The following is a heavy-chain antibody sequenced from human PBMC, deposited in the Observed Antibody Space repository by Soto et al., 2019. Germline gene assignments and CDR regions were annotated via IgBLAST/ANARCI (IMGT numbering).Heavy chain of an antibody. J-gene: IGHJ4*02. CDR1: GFTFSSYS. CDR2: ISSSSSYI. V-gene: IGHV3-21*01. D-gene: IGHD3-3*01. CDR3: ARDHNPSRFLEWLLSGGHFDY. Sequence: PGGSLRLSCAASGFTFSSYSMNWVRQAPGKGLEWVSSISSSSSYIYYADSVKGRFTISRDNAKNSLYLQMNSLRAEDTAVYYCARDHNPSRFLEWLLSGGHFDYWGQGTLVTV.